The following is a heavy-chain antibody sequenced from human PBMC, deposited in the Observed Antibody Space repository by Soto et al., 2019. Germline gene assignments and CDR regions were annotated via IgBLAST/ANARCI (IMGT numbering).Heavy chain of an antibody. CDR2: IYHSGST. CDR1: GGSISSSNW. J-gene: IGHJ3*02. D-gene: IGHD3-22*01. Sequence: QVQLQESGPGLVKPSGTLSLTCAVSGGSISSSNWWSWVRQPPGKGLVWIGEIYHSGSTNYNQSLKSRVTISVDKSKNQFSLKLSSVTAADTAVYYCAEVIYYSSGERAEAFDIWGQGTIVTVSS. CDR3: AEVIYYSSGERAEAFDI. V-gene: IGHV4-4*02.